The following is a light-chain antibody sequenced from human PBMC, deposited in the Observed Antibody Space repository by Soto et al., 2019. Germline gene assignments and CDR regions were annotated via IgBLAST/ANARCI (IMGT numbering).Light chain of an antibody. CDR1: SSDVGGYNY. Sequence: QSALTQPASVSGSPGQSITISCTGTSSDVGGYNYVSWYQHHPGKAPKLIIYDVTNRPSGVSNPFSGSKSVNTASLTISGLQPEDEADYYCSSYTTSNTRQLVFLTGTKVTVL. J-gene: IGLJ1*01. V-gene: IGLV2-14*03. CDR3: SSYTTSNTRQLV. CDR2: DVT.